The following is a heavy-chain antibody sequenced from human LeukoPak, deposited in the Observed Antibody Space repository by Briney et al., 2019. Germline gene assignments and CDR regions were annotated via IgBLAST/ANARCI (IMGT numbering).Heavy chain of an antibody. CDR2: INPNSGGT. CDR3: ARDYDFWSGYSLYYFGY. D-gene: IGHD3-3*01. Sequence: ASVKVSCKASGYTFTGYYMHWVRQAPGQGLEWMGWINPNSGGTNYAQKFQGRVTMTRDTSISTAYMELSRLRSDDTAVYYCARDYDFWSGYSLYYFGYWGQGTLVTVSS. J-gene: IGHJ4*02. V-gene: IGHV1-2*02. CDR1: GYTFTGYY.